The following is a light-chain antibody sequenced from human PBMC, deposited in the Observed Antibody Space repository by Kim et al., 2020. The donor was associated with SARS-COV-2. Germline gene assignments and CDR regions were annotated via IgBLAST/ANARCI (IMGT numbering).Light chain of an antibody. CDR1: QSVLYSSKNKNF. CDR3: QQYYNTPRT. V-gene: IGKV4-1*01. CDR2: WAS. J-gene: IGKJ1*01. Sequence: DIVMTQSPDFLALSLGERATINCNSSQSVLYSSKNKNFLAWYQQKSGQPPKLLIHWASTRDSGVPDRFSGSGSGTDFTLTISSLQAEDVAVYYCQQYYNTPRTFGQGTKVDIK.